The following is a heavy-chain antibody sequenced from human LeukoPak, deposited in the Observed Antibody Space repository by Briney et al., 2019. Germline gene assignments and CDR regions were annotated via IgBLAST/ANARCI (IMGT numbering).Heavy chain of an antibody. V-gene: IGHV4-34*01. D-gene: IGHD3-10*01. J-gene: IGHJ4*02. Sequence: PSETPSLTCAVYGGSFSGYYWSWIRQPPGKGLEWIGEINHSGTTNYNPSLKSRVTISLATSKNQFSLKLSSVTAADTAVYYCASSGSGSYYNFDYWGQGTLVTVSS. CDR2: INHSGTT. CDR3: ASSGSGSYYNFDY. CDR1: GGSFSGYY.